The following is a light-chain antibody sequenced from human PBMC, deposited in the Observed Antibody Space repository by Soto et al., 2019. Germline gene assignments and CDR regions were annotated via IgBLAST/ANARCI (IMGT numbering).Light chain of an antibody. Sequence: IVLTQSPGTLSLSPGERATLSCRASQSVSSRYLVWYQQRPGQPPRHLIYGTSTRAAGISDRFSGSGSGTDFTLTIYRLEPGDSAVYYCQQYGTSALTFGGGTKV. V-gene: IGKV3-20*01. J-gene: IGKJ4*01. CDR2: GTS. CDR3: QQYGTSALT. CDR1: QSVSSRY.